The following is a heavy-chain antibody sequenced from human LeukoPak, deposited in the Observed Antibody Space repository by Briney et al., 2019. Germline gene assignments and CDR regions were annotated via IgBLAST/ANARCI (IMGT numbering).Heavy chain of an antibody. CDR1: GYTFTSYG. CDR3: ARARLGYCSGGSCYHFDY. D-gene: IGHD2-15*01. CDR2: ISAYNGNT. J-gene: IGHJ4*02. Sequence: ASVKVSCKASGYTFTSYGISWVRQAPGQGLEWMGWISAYNGNTNYAQKLQGRVTMTTDTSTSTAYMELSSLRSEDTAVYYCARARLGYCSGGSCYHFDYWGRGTLVTVSS. V-gene: IGHV1-18*01.